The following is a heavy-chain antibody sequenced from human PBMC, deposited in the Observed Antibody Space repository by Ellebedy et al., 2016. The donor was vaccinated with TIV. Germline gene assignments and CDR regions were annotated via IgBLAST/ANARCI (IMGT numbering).Heavy chain of an antibody. V-gene: IGHV4-59*01. J-gene: IGHJ3*02. Sequence: GSLRLXXTVSGGSISSYYWSWIRQPPGKGLEWIGYIYYSGSTNYIPSLKSRVTISVDTSKNQFSLKLSSVTAADTAVYYCARGMDAFDIWGQGTMVTVSS. CDR3: ARGMDAFDI. CDR1: GGSISSYY. CDR2: IYYSGST.